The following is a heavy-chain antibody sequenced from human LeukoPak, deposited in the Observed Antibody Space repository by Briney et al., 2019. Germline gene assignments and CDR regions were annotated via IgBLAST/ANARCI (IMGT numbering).Heavy chain of an antibody. CDR2: LNPDGSRK. D-gene: IGHD3-3*01. CDR3: ARDAYDDSSES. CDR1: GFTFSSYW. J-gene: IGHJ5*02. V-gene: IGHV3-7*01. Sequence: HPGGSLRLSYAASGFTFSSYWMTWVRQAPGKGLEWVANLNPDGSRKFYVDSVKGRFTISRDNAKNSLYLQMHSLRAEDTALYYCARDAYDDSSESWGQGTLVTVSS.